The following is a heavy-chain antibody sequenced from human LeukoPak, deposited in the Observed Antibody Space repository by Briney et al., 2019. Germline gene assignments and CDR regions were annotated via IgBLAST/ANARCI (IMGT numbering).Heavy chain of an antibody. CDR2: FYHRGST. D-gene: IGHD2-21*02. CDR3: ARYRNCGSDCYDAFDI. J-gene: IGHJ3*02. CDR1: GYPISSGYY. V-gene: IGHV4-38-2*02. Sequence: SETLSLTCTVSGYPISSGYYWGWLRQPPGEGLEWIGGFYHRGSTYYNPSLKSRVTISVDTSKNQFSLKLNSVTAADTAVYYCARYRNCGSDCYDAFDIWGQGTMVTVSS.